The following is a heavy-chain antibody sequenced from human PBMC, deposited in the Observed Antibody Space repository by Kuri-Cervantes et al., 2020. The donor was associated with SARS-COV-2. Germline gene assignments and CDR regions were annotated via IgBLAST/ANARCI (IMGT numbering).Heavy chain of an antibody. CDR1: GGSISSADYY. V-gene: IGHV4-30-4*01. CDR2: IYYSGST. D-gene: IGHD5-18*01. Sequence: LRLSCTVSGGSISSADYYRSWIRQPPGKGLEWIGYIYYSGSTYYNPSLKSRITISVDTSKNQFSLKLSSVTAADTAVYYCASCPGGLPYYYYGMDVWGQGTTVTVSS. CDR3: ASCPGGLPYYYYGMDV. J-gene: IGHJ6*02.